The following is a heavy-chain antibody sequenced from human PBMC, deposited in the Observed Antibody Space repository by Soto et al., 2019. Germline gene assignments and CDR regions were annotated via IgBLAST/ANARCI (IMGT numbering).Heavy chain of an antibody. J-gene: IGHJ4*02. V-gene: IGHV4-31*01. Sequence: QVQPQESAPGLVKPSQTLSLTCTVSGGSIRSGGYYWTWIRQHPGKGLEWIGYIYYSGTTDYNPSLTGLVTISVDTSKNPFFQNLSSVSAADTAVYYCSREPTIWGQGTLVTVSS. CDR3: SREPTI. CDR1: GGSIRSGGYY. D-gene: IGHD3-3*01. CDR2: IYYSGTT.